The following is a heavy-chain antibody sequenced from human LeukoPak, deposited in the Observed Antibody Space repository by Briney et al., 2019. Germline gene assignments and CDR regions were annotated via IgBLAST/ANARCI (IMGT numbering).Heavy chain of an antibody. CDR1: GFTFSSYW. J-gene: IGHJ4*02. V-gene: IGHV3-7*01. Sequence: GGSLRLSCAAPGFTFSSYWMSWVRQAPGKGLEWVANIKQDGSEKYYVDSVKGRFTISRDNSKNTLYLQMNSLRAEDTAVYYCAKDLYSSGWYGIDYWGQGTLVTVSS. CDR2: IKQDGSEK. D-gene: IGHD6-19*01. CDR3: AKDLYSSGWYGIDY.